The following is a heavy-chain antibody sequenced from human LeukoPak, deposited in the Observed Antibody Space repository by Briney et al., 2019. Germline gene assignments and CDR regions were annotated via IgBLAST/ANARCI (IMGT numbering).Heavy chain of an antibody. CDR3: AKFKVTTYYFDY. J-gene: IGHJ4*02. V-gene: IGHV3-23*01. CDR2: ISGSGGST. Sequence: GGSLRLSCAATGFTFSSYAMSWVRQAPGKGLDWVSAISGSGGSTYYADSVKGRFTISRDNSKNTLYLQMNSLRAEDTAVYYCAKFKVTTYYFDYWGQGTLVTVSS. D-gene: IGHD4-17*01. CDR1: GFTFSSYA.